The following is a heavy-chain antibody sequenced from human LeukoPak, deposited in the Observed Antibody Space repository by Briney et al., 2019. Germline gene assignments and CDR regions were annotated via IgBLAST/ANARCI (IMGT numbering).Heavy chain of an antibody. V-gene: IGHV4-4*07. CDR3: ATGTIFGVVNDY. D-gene: IGHD3-3*01. J-gene: IGHJ4*02. Sequence: SETLSLTCTVPGGSISSYYWSWIRQPAGKGLEWIGRIYTSGSTNYNPSLKSRVTMSVDTSKNQFSLKLSSVTAADTAVYYCATGTIFGVVNDYWGQGTLVTVSS. CDR2: IYTSGST. CDR1: GGSISSYY.